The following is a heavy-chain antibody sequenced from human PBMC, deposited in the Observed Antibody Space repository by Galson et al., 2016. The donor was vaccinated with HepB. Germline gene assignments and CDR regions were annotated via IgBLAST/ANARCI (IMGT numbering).Heavy chain of an antibody. CDR1: GHSIASYW. Sequence: QSGAEVKKPGESLKLSCKASGHSIASYWIGWVRQLPGKGLECMGIIDPSDSEIRSMPSFRGHVTISADKSTNTAYLQCSSLKASDTAVYYCAAARPPGLVLVYWGLGTRVTVSS. D-gene: IGHD2-8*02. CDR3: AAARPPGLVLVY. V-gene: IGHV5-51*01. J-gene: IGHJ4*02. CDR2: IDPSDSEI.